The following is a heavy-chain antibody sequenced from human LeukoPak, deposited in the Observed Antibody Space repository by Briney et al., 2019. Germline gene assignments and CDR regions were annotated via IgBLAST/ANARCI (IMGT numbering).Heavy chain of an antibody. Sequence: SQTLSLTCAISGDSVSGNTVAWNWVRQSPSRGLEWLGRTFYRSKWNNEYALSVKSRITINPDTSKNRFSLQLDSVTPEDTAMYYCARGYYGMDVWGQGTTVTVSS. CDR3: ARGYYGMDV. CDR2: TFYRSKWNN. CDR1: GDSVSGNTVA. J-gene: IGHJ6*02. V-gene: IGHV6-1*01.